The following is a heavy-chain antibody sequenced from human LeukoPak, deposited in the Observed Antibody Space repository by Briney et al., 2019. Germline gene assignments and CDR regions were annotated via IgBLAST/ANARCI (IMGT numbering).Heavy chain of an antibody. CDR1: GFTFSSYT. CDR3: AKNYASGRGVPYAMDV. V-gene: IGHV3-23*01. Sequence: GGSLRLSCAASGFTFSSYTMSWVRQAPGKGLEWVSVISGSGGSTYYADSVKGRFAVSRDNSTNTLFLQMNSLRAEDTAVYYCAKNYASGRGVPYAMDVWGQGTTVTVSS. J-gene: IGHJ6*02. D-gene: IGHD3-10*01. CDR2: ISGSGGST.